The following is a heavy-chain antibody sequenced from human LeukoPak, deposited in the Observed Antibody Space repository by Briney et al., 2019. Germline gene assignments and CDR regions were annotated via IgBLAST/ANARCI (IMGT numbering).Heavy chain of an antibody. Sequence: SETLSLTCTVSGGSISSYYWSWIRQPPGKGLEWIGYVYYSGSTNYNPSLKSRVTISVDTSKNQFSLKLSSVTAADTAVYYCARRRGWRKYYFDYWGQGTLVTVSS. V-gene: IGHV4-59*08. CDR2: VYYSGST. D-gene: IGHD2-15*01. CDR1: GGSISSYY. CDR3: ARRRGWRKYYFDY. J-gene: IGHJ4*02.